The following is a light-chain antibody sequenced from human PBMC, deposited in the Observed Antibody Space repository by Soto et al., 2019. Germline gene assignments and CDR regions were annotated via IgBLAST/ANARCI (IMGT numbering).Light chain of an antibody. J-gene: IGKJ1*01. V-gene: IGKV3-15*01. Sequence: EIVMTQSPATLSVSPEERATISCRASQNVSSNLAWYQQKPGQAPRLLIYGASTRATGIPVRFSGSGSGTEFTLTVSSLLSEDFAVYYCQQYNNWPPWTFDQGTKVDI. CDR2: GAS. CDR1: QNVSSN. CDR3: QQYNNWPPWT.